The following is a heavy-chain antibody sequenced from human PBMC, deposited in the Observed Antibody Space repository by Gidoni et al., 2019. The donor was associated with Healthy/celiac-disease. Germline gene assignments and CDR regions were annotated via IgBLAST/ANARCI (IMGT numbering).Heavy chain of an antibody. J-gene: IGHJ6*02. CDR3: ARGRGSYDYYYYYYGMDV. D-gene: IGHD5-12*01. CDR1: GGTFSSYA. V-gene: IGHV1-69*01. CDR2: IIPIFGTA. Sequence: QVQLVQSGAEVKKPGSSVKVSCKASGGTFSSYAISWVRQAPGQGLEWMGGIIPIFGTANYAQKFQGRVTITADESTSTAYMELSSLRSEDTAVYYCARGRGSYDYYYYYYGMDVWGQGTTVTVSS.